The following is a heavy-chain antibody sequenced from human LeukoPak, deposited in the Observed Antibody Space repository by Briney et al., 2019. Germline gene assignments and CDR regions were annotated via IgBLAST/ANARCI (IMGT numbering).Heavy chain of an antibody. CDR2: ITTSGSYI. D-gene: IGHD2-15*01. CDR1: GFPFTDSS. Sequence: GGSLRLSCAASGFPFTDSSMTWVRQAPGKGLEWVSSITTSGSYIYYADSVKVRFTISRDNAKNSLYLQMTSLRAEDTAVYYCARDPTLYCSGGSCYPGWFDPWGQGTLVTVSS. V-gene: IGHV3-21*01. CDR3: ARDPTLYCSGGSCYPGWFDP. J-gene: IGHJ5*02.